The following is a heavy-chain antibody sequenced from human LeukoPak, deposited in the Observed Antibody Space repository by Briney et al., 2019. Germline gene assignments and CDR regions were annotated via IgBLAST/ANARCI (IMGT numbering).Heavy chain of an antibody. J-gene: IGHJ4*02. Sequence: ASVKVSCRASGYTFTSYYMHWVRQAPGQGLEWMGIINPSGGSTSYAQKFQGRVTMTRDTSTSTVYMELSSLRSEDTAVYYCARDRYGRTTVTSSNYFDYWGQGTLVTVSS. CDR2: INPSGGST. V-gene: IGHV1-46*01. D-gene: IGHD4-17*01. CDR1: GYTFTSYY. CDR3: ARDRYGRTTVTSSNYFDY.